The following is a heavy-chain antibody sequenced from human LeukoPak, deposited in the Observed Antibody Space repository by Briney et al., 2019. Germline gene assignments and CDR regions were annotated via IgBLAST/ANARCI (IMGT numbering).Heavy chain of an antibody. D-gene: IGHD3-3*01. CDR3: AKDKGDFWSGHHY. V-gene: IGHV3-23*01. CDR1: GFTLSSYA. J-gene: IGHJ4*02. CDR2: ISGSGGST. Sequence: TGGSLRLSCAASGFTLSSYAMSWVRQAPGKGLEWVSAISGSGGSTYYADSVKGRFTISRDNSKNTLYLQMSSLRAEDTAVYYCAKDKGDFWSGHHYWGQGTLVTVSS.